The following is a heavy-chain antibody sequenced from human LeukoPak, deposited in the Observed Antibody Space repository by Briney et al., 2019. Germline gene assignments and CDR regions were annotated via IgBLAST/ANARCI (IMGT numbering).Heavy chain of an antibody. CDR1: GFTFSSYG. CDR2: IRYDGSNK. J-gene: IGHJ4*02. Sequence: GGSLRLSCVASGFTFSSYGMHWVRQAPGKGLEWVSFIRYDGSNKYYADSVKGRLTISRDNSKNTLYLQMNSLRAEDTAVYYCARVRLNLRTTVTTDLYYWGQGTLVTVSS. V-gene: IGHV3-30*02. CDR3: ARVRLNLRTTVTTDLYY. D-gene: IGHD4-17*01.